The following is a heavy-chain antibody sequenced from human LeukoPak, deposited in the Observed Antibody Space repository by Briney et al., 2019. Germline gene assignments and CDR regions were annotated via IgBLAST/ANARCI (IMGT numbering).Heavy chain of an antibody. CDR2: ISSSSSYI. V-gene: IGHV3-21*01. Sequence: GSLRLSCAASGFTFSSYSMNWVRQAPGKGLEWVSSISSSSSYIYYADSVKCRFTISRDNAKNSLYLQMNSLRAEDTAVYYCARDAGPSGIGDYWGQGTLVTVSS. J-gene: IGHJ4*02. CDR1: GFTFSSYS. D-gene: IGHD3-3*01. CDR3: ARDAGPSGIGDY.